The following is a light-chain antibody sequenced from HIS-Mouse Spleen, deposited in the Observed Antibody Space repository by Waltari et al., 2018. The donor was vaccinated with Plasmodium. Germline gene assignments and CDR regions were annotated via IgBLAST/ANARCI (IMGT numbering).Light chain of an antibody. Sequence: DIVMTQSPDSLAVSLGERATINCKSSQSVLYSSNNKNYLAWYQQKTGQPPKLLIYWASTRESGVPERFSGRGSGTDFTLTISSLQAEDVAVYYCQKYYSTPYNFGQGTKLEIK. CDR1: QSVLYSSNNKNY. CDR2: WAS. CDR3: QKYYSTPYN. V-gene: IGKV4-1*01. J-gene: IGKJ2*01.